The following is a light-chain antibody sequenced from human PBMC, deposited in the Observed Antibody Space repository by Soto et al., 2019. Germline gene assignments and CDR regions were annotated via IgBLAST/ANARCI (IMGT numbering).Light chain of an antibody. V-gene: IGKV3-20*01. J-gene: IGKJ3*01. Sequence: DIVLTQSPGTLSLSPWERATLSCRASQSVSSKYLAWYQQKPGQAPRVLIYGTSIRASGVPERFSGGGSGTDFTLTITRLEPEDFAVYYCQQYGSSLFTFGPGTKVDFK. CDR2: GTS. CDR3: QQYGSSLFT. CDR1: QSVSSKY.